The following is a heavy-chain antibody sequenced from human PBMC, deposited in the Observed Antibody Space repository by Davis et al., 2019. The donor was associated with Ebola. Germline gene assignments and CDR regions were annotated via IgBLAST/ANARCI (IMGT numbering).Heavy chain of an antibody. D-gene: IGHD6-13*01. V-gene: IGHV5-10-1*01. J-gene: IGHJ6*02. Sequence: GASLKISCTGSGSSSTSYWISWVRQMPGKGLEWMGRIDPSDSYTNYSPSFQGHVTISADKSISTAYLQWSSLKASDTAMYFCARQAWSAAAPSYYGMDVWGQGTTVTVSS. CDR1: GSSSTSYW. CDR2: IDPSDSYT. CDR3: ARQAWSAAAPSYYGMDV.